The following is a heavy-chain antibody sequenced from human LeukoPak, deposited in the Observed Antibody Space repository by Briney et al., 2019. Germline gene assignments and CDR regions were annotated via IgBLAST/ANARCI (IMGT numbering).Heavy chain of an antibody. CDR2: ISSSSSHT. J-gene: IGHJ4*02. D-gene: IGHD1-26*01. V-gene: IGHV3-11*03. CDR1: GFTFSDFY. Sequence: TGGSLRLSCAASGFTFSDFYMNWIRQAPGKGPEWISFISSSSSHTNYADSVKGRFTISRDNAKNSLFLQMNSLRAEDTAVYYCAVPQWELPNWGQGTLVTVSS. CDR3: AVPQWELPN.